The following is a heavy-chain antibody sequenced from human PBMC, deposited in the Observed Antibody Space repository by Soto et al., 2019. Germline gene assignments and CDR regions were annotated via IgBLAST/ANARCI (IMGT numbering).Heavy chain of an antibody. D-gene: IGHD1-26*01. J-gene: IGHJ4*02. V-gene: IGHV3-74*01. CDR2: INSDGSST. CDR1: GFTFSSYW. Sequence: GGSLRLSCAASGFTFSSYWMHWVRQAPGKGLVWVSRINSDGSSTTYADSVKGRFTISRDNAKNTLYLQMNSLRAGDTAVYYCASAESTVNGALVYWGQGIVVTVSS. CDR3: ASAESTVNGALVY.